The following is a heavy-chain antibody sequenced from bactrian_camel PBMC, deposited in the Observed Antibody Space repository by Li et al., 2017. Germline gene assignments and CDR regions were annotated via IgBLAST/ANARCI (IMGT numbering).Heavy chain of an antibody. D-gene: IGHD6*01. J-gene: IGHJ4*01. CDR1: KFASGRPC. CDR2: IYQNGAS. CDR3: AKDRDGGSWLKETNY. V-gene: IGHV3S55*01. Sequence: HVQLVEAGGGLVQPGGSLRLSCAASKFASGRPCMGWSRQAPGKEREGVAAIYQNGASVYEDSVKGRFTISRDSAKNTLVLVLPSLKTEDTAMYYCAKDRDGGSWLKETNYWGQGTQVTVS.